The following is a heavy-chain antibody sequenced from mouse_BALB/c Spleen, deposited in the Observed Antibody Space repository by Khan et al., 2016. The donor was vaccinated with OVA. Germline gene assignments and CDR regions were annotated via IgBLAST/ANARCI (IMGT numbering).Heavy chain of an antibody. D-gene: IGHD2-10*02. CDR2: ISYSGNT. J-gene: IGHJ2*01. Sequence: EVKLEESGPGLVKPSQSLSLTCTVTGYSITSDYAWNWIRQFPGNKLEWMGYISYSGNTNYNPSLKSRISINRDTSKNQFFLQLNSVTTEDTATYYCARVYGGDCDYWGQGTTLTVSS. CDR1: GYSITSDYA. V-gene: IGHV3-2*02. CDR3: ARVYGGDCDY.